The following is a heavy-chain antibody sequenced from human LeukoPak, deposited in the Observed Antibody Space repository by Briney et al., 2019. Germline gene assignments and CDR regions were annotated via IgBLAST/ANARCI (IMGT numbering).Heavy chain of an antibody. Sequence: PSETLSLTCAVYGGSFSGYYWSWIRQPPGKGLEWIGEINHSGSTNYNPSLKSRVTISVDTSKNQFSLKLSSVTAADTAVYYCASWDSSGLDALDIWGQGTMVTVSS. CDR2: INHSGST. CDR1: GGSFSGYY. J-gene: IGHJ3*02. D-gene: IGHD3-22*01. CDR3: ASWDSSGLDALDI. V-gene: IGHV4-34*01.